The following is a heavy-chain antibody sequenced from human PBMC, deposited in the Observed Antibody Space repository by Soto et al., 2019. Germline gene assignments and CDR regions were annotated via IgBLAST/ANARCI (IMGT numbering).Heavy chain of an antibody. D-gene: IGHD2-15*01. V-gene: IGHV4-34*01. CDR1: GGSFSGYY. J-gene: IGHJ6*02. CDR2: INHSGST. CDR3: ARDSRDYYGMDV. Sequence: SETLSLTCAVYGGSFSGYYWTWIRQPPGKGLEWIGEINHSGSTNYNPSLKSRVTISLDTSKNQFSLKLSSVTAADTAVYYCARDSRDYYGMDVWGQGTTVTVSS.